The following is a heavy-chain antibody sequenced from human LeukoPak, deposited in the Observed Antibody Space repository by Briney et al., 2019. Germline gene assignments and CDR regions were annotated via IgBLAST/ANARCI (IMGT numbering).Heavy chain of an antibody. CDR3: ARVSVSRYYYDSSGYSY. J-gene: IGHJ4*02. CDR2: IYSGGST. CDR1: GFTVSSNY. Sequence: PGGSLRLSCAASGFTVSSNYMNWVRQAPGKGLEWVSVIYSGGSTYYADSVKGRFTISRDNSKNTLYLQVNSLRAEDTAVYYCARVSVSRYYYDSSGYSYWGRGTLVTVSS. V-gene: IGHV3-66*01. D-gene: IGHD3-22*01.